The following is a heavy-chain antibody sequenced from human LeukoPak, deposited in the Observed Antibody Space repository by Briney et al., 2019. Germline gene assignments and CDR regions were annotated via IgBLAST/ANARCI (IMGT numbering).Heavy chain of an antibody. Sequence: GGSLRLSCTVSGFTVSNNSMSWVRQAPGKGLEWVSFIYSGGNTHYSDSVKGRFTISRDNSKNTLYLQMNSPRADDTAVYYCARRAGEYSHPYDYWGQGTLVTVSS. CDR1: GFTVSNNS. J-gene: IGHJ4*02. CDR3: ARRAGEYSHPYDY. V-gene: IGHV3-53*01. D-gene: IGHD4-17*01. CDR2: IYSGGNT.